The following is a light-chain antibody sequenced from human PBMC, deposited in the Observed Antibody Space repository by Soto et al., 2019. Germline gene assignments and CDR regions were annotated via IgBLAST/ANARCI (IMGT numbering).Light chain of an antibody. Sequence: IVLIQSPATLSVSPVERATLSCMASQNISNYLIWYQQKPGQAPRLLFYGASTGATGLPARFSGSGSGTEFTLTINSLQAEDCAVYYCQQYYNWPRTFGQGTRLEIK. CDR1: QNISNY. CDR2: GAS. V-gene: IGKV3-15*01. J-gene: IGKJ5*01. CDR3: QQYYNWPRT.